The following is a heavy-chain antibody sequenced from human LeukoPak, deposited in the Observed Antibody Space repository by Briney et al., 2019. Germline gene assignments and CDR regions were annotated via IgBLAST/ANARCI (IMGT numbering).Heavy chain of an antibody. CDR3: AKGRGQLLLDY. CDR2: ISWNSGSI. CDR1: GFTFDDYA. Sequence: GRSLRLSCAASGFTFDDYAMHWVRQAPGKGLEWVSGISWNSGSIGYADSVKGRFTISRDNAKNSLYLQMNSLRAEDTALYYCAKGRGQLLLDYWGQGTLVTVSS. D-gene: IGHD2-2*01. J-gene: IGHJ4*02. V-gene: IGHV3-9*01.